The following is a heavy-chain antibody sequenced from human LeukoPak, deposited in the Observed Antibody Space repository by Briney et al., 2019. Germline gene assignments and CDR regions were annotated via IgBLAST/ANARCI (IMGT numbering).Heavy chain of an antibody. CDR3: AKRAVAGTGRAFDY. CDR2: ISSSGSTI. V-gene: IGHV3-11*01. Sequence: GGSLRLSCAASGFTFSDYYMSWIRQAPGKGLEWVSYISSSGSTIYYADSVKGRFTISRDNAKNSLYLQMNSLRAEDTAVYYCAKRAVAGTGRAFDYWGQGTLVTVSS. CDR1: GFTFSDYY. J-gene: IGHJ4*02. D-gene: IGHD6-19*01.